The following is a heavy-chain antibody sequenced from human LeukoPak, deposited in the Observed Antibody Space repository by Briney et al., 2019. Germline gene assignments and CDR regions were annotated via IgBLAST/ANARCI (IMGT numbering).Heavy chain of an antibody. CDR2: ISGSGGST. CDR1: GFTFSSYA. J-gene: IGHJ6*02. CDR3: AKGSPRHIAAASNFMDV. Sequence: GGSLRLSCAASGFTFSSYAMSWVRQAPGKGLEWVSAISGSGGSTYYADSVKGRFTISRDNSKNTLYLQMNSLRAEDTAVYYCAKGSPRHIAAASNFMDVWGQGTTVTVSS. D-gene: IGHD6-13*01. V-gene: IGHV3-23*01.